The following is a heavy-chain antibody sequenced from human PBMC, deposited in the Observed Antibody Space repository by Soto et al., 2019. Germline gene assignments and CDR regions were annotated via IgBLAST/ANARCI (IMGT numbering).Heavy chain of an antibody. CDR1: EFTFANAW. J-gene: IGHJ4*02. Sequence: EVQLVESGGDLVKPGGSLRLSCAASEFTFANAWISWVRQAPGKGLEWVGRIKSKADGGTTDYAAPVKGRFTIPRDESQNTLYLQMNSLKTEDTAVYYCTSLYYGHWGQGTLVTVSS. CDR2: IKSKADGGTT. D-gene: IGHD4-17*01. CDR3: TSLYYGH. V-gene: IGHV3-15*01.